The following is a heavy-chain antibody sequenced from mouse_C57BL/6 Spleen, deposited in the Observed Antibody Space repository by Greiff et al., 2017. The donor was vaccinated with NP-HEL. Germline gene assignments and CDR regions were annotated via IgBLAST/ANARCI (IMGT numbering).Heavy chain of an antibody. Sequence: EVQLVESGGGLVKPGGSLKLSCAASGFTFSDYGMHWVRQAPEKGLEWVAYISSGSSTIYYADTVKGRFTISRDNAKNTLFLRMTSLMSEDTAMYYCARLDYGYWYFDVWGTGTTVTVSS. V-gene: IGHV5-17*01. D-gene: IGHD1-1*01. CDR2: ISSGSSTI. CDR3: ARLDYGYWYFDV. J-gene: IGHJ1*03. CDR1: GFTFSDYG.